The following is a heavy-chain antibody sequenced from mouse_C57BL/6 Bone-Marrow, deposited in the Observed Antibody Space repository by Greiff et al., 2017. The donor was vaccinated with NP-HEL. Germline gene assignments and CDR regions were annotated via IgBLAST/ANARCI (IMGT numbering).Heavy chain of an antibody. V-gene: IGHV12-3*01. Sequence: LVKPSQSLFLTCSITGIPLPLFSYFLFLLPSPFPPLSWLFYITHSGETFYNPSLQSPISITRETSKNQFFLQLNSVTTEDTAMYYCAGGGYGSSYPYWYFDVWGTGTTVTVSS. CDR2: ITHSGET. D-gene: IGHD1-1*01. J-gene: IGHJ1*03. CDR1: GIPLPLFSY. CDR3: AGGGYGSSYPYWYFDV.